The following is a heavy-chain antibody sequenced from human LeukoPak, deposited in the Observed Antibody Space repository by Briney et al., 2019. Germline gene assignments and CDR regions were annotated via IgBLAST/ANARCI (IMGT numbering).Heavy chain of an antibody. CDR2: ISHSGSP. D-gene: IGHD3-16*02. Sequence: SETLSLTCTVSGYSISSGYYWGWFRQTPGRGLEWIASISHSGSPYYNPSLKSRVTISEDLSRNVFSLTLNSVTAADAAVYYCAREGRENIAIGVDWGQGTLVTVSS. CDR3: AREGRENIAIGVD. CDR1: GYSISSGYY. J-gene: IGHJ4*02. V-gene: IGHV4-38-2*02.